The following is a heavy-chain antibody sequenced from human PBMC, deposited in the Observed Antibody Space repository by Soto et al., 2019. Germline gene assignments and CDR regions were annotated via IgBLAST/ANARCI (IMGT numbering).Heavy chain of an antibody. V-gene: IGHV4-31*03. CDR3: ATEGRYGGNSDYFDS. D-gene: IGHD4-17*01. CDR2: IYYSGST. CDR1: GGSISSGGYY. Sequence: QVQLQESGPGLVKPSQTLSLTCTVSGGSISSGGYYWSWIRQHPGKGLEWIGYIYYSGSTYYNPSLKSRVTISVDTSKNQFSLKLSAVTAADTAVYYCATEGRYGGNSDYFDSWGQGTLVTVSS. J-gene: IGHJ4*02.